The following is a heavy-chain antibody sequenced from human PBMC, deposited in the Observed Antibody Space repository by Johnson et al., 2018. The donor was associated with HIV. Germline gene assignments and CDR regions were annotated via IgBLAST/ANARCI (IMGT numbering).Heavy chain of an antibody. J-gene: IGHJ3*02. CDR2: ISYDGSNK. V-gene: IGHV3-30-3*01. CDR3: ALTRGGAFDI. CDR1: GFTFSSYA. D-gene: IGHD3-16*01. Sequence: QMLLVESGGGVVQPGRSLRLSCAASGFTFSSYAMHWVRQAPGKGLEWVAVISYDGSNKYYADSVKGRFTISRDNAKNTLYLQRNSLRAEDTALYYCALTRGGAFDIWGQGTMVTVSS.